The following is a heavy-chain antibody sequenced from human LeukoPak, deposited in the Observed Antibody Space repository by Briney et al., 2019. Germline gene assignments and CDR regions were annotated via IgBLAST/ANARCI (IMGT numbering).Heavy chain of an antibody. J-gene: IGHJ4*02. CDR3: ARGERMVRGVLFDY. Sequence: GGSLRLSCAASGFTFSSYEVNWVRQAPGKGLEWISYISRSGNIIYGDSVKGRFTISRDNAKNSLYLQMNSLRVEDTAIYYCARGERMVRGVLFDYWGQGTLVTVSS. CDR1: GFTFSSYE. CDR2: ISRSGNII. V-gene: IGHV3-48*03. D-gene: IGHD3-10*01.